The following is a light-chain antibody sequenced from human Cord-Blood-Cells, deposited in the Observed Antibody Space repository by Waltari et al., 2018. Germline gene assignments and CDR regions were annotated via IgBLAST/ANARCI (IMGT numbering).Light chain of an antibody. CDR3: QQRSNWLT. CDR1: QSVSSY. V-gene: IGKV3-11*01. CDR2: DAS. J-gene: IGKJ4*01. Sequence: EIVLTQSPATLSLSPGEIATLSCRASQSVSSYLAWYQQKPGPAPRLLIYDASNRATGIPARFSGSGSGTDFTLTISSLEPEDFAVYYCQQRSNWLTFGGGTKVEIK.